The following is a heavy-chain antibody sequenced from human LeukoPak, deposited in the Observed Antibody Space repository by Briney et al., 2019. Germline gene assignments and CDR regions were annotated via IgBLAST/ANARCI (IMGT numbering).Heavy chain of an antibody. J-gene: IGHJ3*02. CDR1: GGSFSGYY. Sequence: SETLSLTCAVYGGSFSGYYWSWIRQPPGKGLEWIGYIYYSGSTNYNPSLKSRVTISVDTSKNQFSLKLSSVTAADTAVYYCARALNSSGWPPDAFDIWGQGTMVTVSS. D-gene: IGHD6-19*01. CDR3: ARALNSSGWPPDAFDI. CDR2: IYYSGST. V-gene: IGHV4-59*01.